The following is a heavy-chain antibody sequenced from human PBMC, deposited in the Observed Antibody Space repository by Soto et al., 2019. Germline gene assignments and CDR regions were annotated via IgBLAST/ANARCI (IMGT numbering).Heavy chain of an antibody. D-gene: IGHD1-26*01. CDR1: GFNFRIYA. CDR2: MIGDGTSW. CDR3: AKDLRPDGKYDLDY. Sequence: GGSLSLSCAASGFNFRIYAMNWVRQAPGKGLEWVSVMIGDGTSWDYADSVRGRFTISRDNSKNTLYLQMNSLRAEDTAVYYCAKDLRPDGKYDLDYWGQGTLVTVSS. J-gene: IGHJ4*02. V-gene: IGHV3-23*01.